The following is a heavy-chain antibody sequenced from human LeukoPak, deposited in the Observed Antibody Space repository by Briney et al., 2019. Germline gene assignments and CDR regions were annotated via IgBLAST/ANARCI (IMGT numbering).Heavy chain of an antibody. CDR3: AGLMDWNDEFDY. Sequence: GGSLRLSCAASGFTFSSYSMNWVRQAPGKGLEWVSSISSSSSYIYYADSVKGRFTISRDNAKNSLYLQMNSLRAEDTAVYYCAGLMDWNDEFDYWGQGTLVTVSS. J-gene: IGHJ4*02. D-gene: IGHD1-1*01. CDR2: ISSSSSYI. V-gene: IGHV3-21*01. CDR1: GFTFSSYS.